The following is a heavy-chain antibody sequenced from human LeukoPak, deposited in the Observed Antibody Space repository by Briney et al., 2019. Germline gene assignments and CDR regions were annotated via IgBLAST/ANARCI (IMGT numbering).Heavy chain of an antibody. CDR1: GFTFSSYG. J-gene: IGHJ4*02. V-gene: IGHV3-30*18. Sequence: PGGSLRLSCAASGFTFSSYGMHWVRQAPGKGLEWVAVISYDGSNKYCADSVKGRFTISRDNSKNTLYLQMNSLRAEDTAVYYCAKDWVTLDYWGQGTLVTVSS. CDR3: AKDWVTLDY. CDR2: ISYDGSNK. D-gene: IGHD2-21*02.